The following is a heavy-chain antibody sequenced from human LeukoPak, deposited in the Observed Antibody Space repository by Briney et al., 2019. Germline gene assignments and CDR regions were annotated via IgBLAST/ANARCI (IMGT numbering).Heavy chain of an antibody. J-gene: IGHJ5*02. V-gene: IGHV4-34*01. D-gene: IGHD3-10*02. Sequence: SETLSLTCGVYGGSFSGYYWSWIRQPPGKGLEWIGEINHSGSTNYNPSLKSRVTISVDTSKNQFSLKLSSVTAADTAVYYCARHCSGLNCRKITMSLFDPWGQGTLVTVSS. CDR3: ARHCSGLNCRKITMSLFDP. CDR1: GGSFSGYY. CDR2: INHSGST.